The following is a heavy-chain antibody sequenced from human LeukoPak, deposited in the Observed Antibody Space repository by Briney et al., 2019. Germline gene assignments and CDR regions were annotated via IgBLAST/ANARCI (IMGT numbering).Heavy chain of an antibody. CDR1: GCTFTSYY. Sequence: GASVKVSCKASGCTFTSYYMHWVRQAPGQGLEWMGIINPSGGSTSYAQKFQGRVTMTRDTSTSTVYMELSSLRSEDTAVYYCARTGSMGYDSSGSAYFDYWGQGTLVTVPS. D-gene: IGHD3-22*01. V-gene: IGHV1-46*01. J-gene: IGHJ4*02. CDR3: ARTGSMGYDSSGSAYFDY. CDR2: INPSGGST.